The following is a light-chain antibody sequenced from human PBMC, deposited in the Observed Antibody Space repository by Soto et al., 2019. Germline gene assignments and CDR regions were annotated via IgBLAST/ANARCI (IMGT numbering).Light chain of an antibody. CDR3: SSYPTINTVVL. J-gene: IGLJ2*01. CDR2: DVT. CDR1: PTDIGAYNY. V-gene: IGLV2-14*03. Sequence: QSALTQPASVSGSPGQSITISCTGTPTDIGAYNYVSWYQHPPGKAPKLLIYDVTDRPSGVSDRFSGSKSCNTASLTISGLQAEDEADYFCSSYPTINTVVLFGGGTKLTVL.